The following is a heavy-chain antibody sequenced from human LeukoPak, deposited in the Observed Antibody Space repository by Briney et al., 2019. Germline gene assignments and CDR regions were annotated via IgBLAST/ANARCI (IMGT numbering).Heavy chain of an antibody. J-gene: IGHJ4*02. D-gene: IGHD3-22*01. CDR2: INPNSGGT. CDR3: ARYYDSSAYYEDY. V-gene: IGHV1-2*02. Sequence: ASVKVSCKASGYTFSGYYMHWVRQAPGQGLEWMGWINPNSGGTNYAQKLQGRVTMTTDTSTSTAYMEVRNLTSDDTAVYYCARYYDSSAYYEDYWGQGTLVNVSS. CDR1: GYTFSGYY.